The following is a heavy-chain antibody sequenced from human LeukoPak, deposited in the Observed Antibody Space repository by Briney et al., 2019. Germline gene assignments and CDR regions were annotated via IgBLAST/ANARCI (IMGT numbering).Heavy chain of an antibody. Sequence: PGGSLRLSCAASGFTFSDYYMSWVRHAPGKGLEWVSYISSSGSTIYYADSVKGRFTISRDNAKNSLYLPMNSLRAEDTGVYYCARETYYYDCSGYGFDYWGQGTLVTVSS. D-gene: IGHD3-22*01. CDR3: ARETYYYDCSGYGFDY. J-gene: IGHJ4*02. CDR2: ISSSGSTI. CDR1: GFTFSDYY. V-gene: IGHV3-11*01.